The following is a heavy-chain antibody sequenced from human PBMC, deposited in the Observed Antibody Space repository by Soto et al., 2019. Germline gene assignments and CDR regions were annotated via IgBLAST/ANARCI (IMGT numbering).Heavy chain of an antibody. V-gene: IGHV3-23*01. D-gene: IGHD3-22*01. CDR3: AKCGSHSSARLLRYFLH. J-gene: IGHJ1*01. Sequence: GGSLRLSWAASGFTFSIYAMSLGRQAPEKWLEWVSAISGSGGGTYYADSVEGRFTISRDNSNNTLYLQMSSLRAEYTAVYYCAKCGSHSSARLLRYFLHWGQVTLVTVSS. CDR2: ISGSGGGT. CDR1: GFTFSIYA.